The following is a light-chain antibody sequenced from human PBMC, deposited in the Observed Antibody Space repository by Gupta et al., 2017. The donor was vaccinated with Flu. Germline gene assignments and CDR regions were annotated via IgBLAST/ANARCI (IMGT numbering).Light chain of an antibody. CDR3: QQDSSYPIT. J-gene: IGKJ5*01. V-gene: IGKV1-5*03. CDR1: QSISSW. Sequence: PSTLSASVGGRVTITCRASQSISSWLAWYQVKPGKAPKLLIYMSSSLHSGVPSRFSGSGSGTEFTLSVSSLQPEDFATYFCQQDSSYPITFGQGTRLEI. CDR2: MSS.